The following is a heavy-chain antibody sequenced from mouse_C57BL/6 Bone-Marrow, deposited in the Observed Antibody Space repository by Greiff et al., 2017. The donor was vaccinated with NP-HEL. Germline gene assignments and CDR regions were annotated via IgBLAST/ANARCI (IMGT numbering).Heavy chain of an antibody. CDR1: GYTFTSYG. J-gene: IGHJ3*01. CDR3: ALLSFAY. CDR2: IYPRSGNT. D-gene: IGHD1-1*02. Sequence: QVQLQQPGAELARPGASVKLSCKASGYTFTSYGISWVKQRTGQGLEWIGEIYPRSGNTYYNEKFKGKATLTADKSSSTAYMELRSLTSEDSAVYFCALLSFAYWGQGTLVTVSA. V-gene: IGHV1-81*01.